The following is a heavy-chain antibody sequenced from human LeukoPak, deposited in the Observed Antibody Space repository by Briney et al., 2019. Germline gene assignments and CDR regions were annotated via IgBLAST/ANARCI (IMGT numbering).Heavy chain of an antibody. CDR3: ARALHVLRFLEWLSPFDY. J-gene: IGHJ4*02. D-gene: IGHD3-3*01. V-gene: IGHV3-48*04. CDR2: IGISSGNT. CDR1: GFRFSDYS. Sequence: PGGSLRLSCAASGFRFSDYSMNWVRQAPGNGLEWISYIGISSGNTNYADSVKGRFTISRDNAKNSLYLQMNSLRAEDTAVYYCARALHVLRFLEWLSPFDYWGQGTLVTVSS.